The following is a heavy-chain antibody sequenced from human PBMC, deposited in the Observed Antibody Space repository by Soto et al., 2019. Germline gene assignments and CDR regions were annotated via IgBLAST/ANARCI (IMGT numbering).Heavy chain of an antibody. CDR2: IWYDGSNK. Sequence: QPGGSLRLSCAASGFTFSSYGMHWVRQAPGKGLEWVAVIWYDGSNKYYADSVKGRFTISRDNSKNTLYLQMNSLRAEDTAVYYCRAYYDFWSGSPQNYNDMDVWGQGTTVTVSS. D-gene: IGHD3-3*01. J-gene: IGHJ6*02. CDR3: RAYYDFWSGSPQNYNDMDV. CDR1: GFTFSSYG. V-gene: IGHV3-33*01.